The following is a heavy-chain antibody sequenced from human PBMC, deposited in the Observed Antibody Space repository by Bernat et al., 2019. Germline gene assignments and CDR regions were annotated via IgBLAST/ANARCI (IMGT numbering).Heavy chain of an antibody. Sequence: GSSVKVSCKASGGTFSSYAISWVRQAPGQGLEWMGGIIPIFGTANYAQKFQGRVTITADESTSTAYMELSSLRSEDTAVYYCAPSYYGSGSYYPRGGVWGQGTTVTVSS. V-gene: IGHV1-69*01. CDR1: GGTFSSYA. CDR3: APSYYGSGSYYPRGGV. J-gene: IGHJ6*02. CDR2: IIPIFGTA. D-gene: IGHD3-10*01.